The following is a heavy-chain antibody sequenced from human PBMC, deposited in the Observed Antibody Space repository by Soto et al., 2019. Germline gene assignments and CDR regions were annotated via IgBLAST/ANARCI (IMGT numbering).Heavy chain of an antibody. CDR2: IIPIFGTA. Sequence: SVKVSCKASGGTFGRYAISWVRQSPGQGLEWMGGIIPIFGTANYAQKFQCRVTITADESTSTAYMELSSLRSEDTAVYYCALRTSMVSGVIGIVQHWGKGPLVTVSS. CDR1: GGTFGRYA. CDR3: ALRTSMVSGVIGIVQH. D-gene: IGHD3-10*01. V-gene: IGHV1-69*13. J-gene: IGHJ1*01.